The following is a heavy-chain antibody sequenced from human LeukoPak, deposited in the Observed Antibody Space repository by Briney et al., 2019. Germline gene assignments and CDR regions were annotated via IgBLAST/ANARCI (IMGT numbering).Heavy chain of an antibody. Sequence: GGSLRLSCAASGFTFSRYAMSWVRQAPGEGLEWVSAISGSGGTTYYADSVKGRFTISSDNSKNTLYLQMNSLRAEDTAVYYCAKDWCIDYWGQGTLVTVSS. CDR2: ISGSGGTT. J-gene: IGHJ4*02. CDR3: AKDWCIDY. CDR1: GFTFSRYA. V-gene: IGHV3-23*01. D-gene: IGHD2-8*01.